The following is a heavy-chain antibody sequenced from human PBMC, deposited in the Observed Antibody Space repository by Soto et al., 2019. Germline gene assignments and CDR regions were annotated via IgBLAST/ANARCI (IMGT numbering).Heavy chain of an antibody. J-gene: IGHJ4*02. CDR3: VTSLSGYYYNY. D-gene: IGHD3-22*01. V-gene: IGHV3-48*03. CDR2: ISTSGTTT. CDR1: GFTLSTYE. Sequence: EVQLLESGGGLVQPGGSLRLSCAASGFTLSTYEMMWVRQAPGKGLEWVSYISTSGTTTYYADSVRGRFTISRDNAKNSLDLQMNSLRAEDTAVYYCVTSLSGYYYNYWGQGTLVTVSS.